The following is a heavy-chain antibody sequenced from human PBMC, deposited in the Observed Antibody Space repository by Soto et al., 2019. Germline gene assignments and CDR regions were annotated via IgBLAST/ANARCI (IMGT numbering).Heavy chain of an antibody. CDR1: GDTVSNFA. CDR2: IIPTFGTT. CDR3: ARVVTSLFEGGEWFDP. J-gene: IGHJ5*02. Sequence: QVQLVQSGAEVKKPGSSVKVSCKASGDTVSNFAIIWVRQAPGQGLEWMGGIIPTFGTTDYAQSFQGRVSITADESTHTAYMELYSLRSEETAIYFCARVVTSLFEGGEWFDPWGQGTLITVSS. D-gene: IGHD3-16*01. V-gene: IGHV1-69*01.